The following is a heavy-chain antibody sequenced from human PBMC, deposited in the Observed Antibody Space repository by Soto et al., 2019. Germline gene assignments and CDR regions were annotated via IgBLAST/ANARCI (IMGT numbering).Heavy chain of an antibody. CDR2: IIPILGIA. D-gene: IGHD2-2*01. V-gene: IGHV1-69*02. CDR3: ARVDCSSTSCYPPKVGHYYYYMDV. Sequence: QVQLVQSGAEVKKPGSSVKVSCKASGGTFSSYTISWVRQAPGQGLEWMGRIIPILGIANYAQKFQGRVTITADKSTSTAYMELSSLRSEDTAVYYCARVDCSSTSCYPPKVGHYYYYMDVWGKGGTVTVSS. J-gene: IGHJ6*03. CDR1: GGTFSSYT.